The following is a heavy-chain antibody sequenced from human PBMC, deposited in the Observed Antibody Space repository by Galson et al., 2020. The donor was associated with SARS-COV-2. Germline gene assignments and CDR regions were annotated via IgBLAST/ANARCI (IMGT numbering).Heavy chain of an antibody. J-gene: IGHJ6*02. V-gene: IGHV4-39*01. Sequence: ASETLSLTCNVSGGPIIRSSYSWGWIRQPPGKGLGWIGSIIYSGSTYYNPSLKSRLTITEDTSKNQFSLKLSSVTAADTAVYYCARRGTHGSGSYSLNDYYYGMDVWGQGTTVTVSS. CDR2: IIYSGST. D-gene: IGHD3-10*01. CDR1: GGPIIRSSYS. CDR3: ARRGTHGSGSYSLNDYYYGMDV.